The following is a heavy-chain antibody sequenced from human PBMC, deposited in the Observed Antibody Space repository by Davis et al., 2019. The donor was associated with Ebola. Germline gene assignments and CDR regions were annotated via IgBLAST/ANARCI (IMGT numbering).Heavy chain of an antibody. CDR1: GFTFSGSA. CDR3: TRDLREDIVLMVYALDYYYYGMDV. D-gene: IGHD2-8*01. J-gene: IGHJ6*02. V-gene: IGHV3-73*01. CDR2: IRSKANSYAT. Sequence: PGGSLRLSCAASGFTFSGSAMHWVRQASGKGLEWVGRIRSKANSYATAYAASVKGRFTISRDDSKNTAYLQMNSLKTEDTAVYYCTRDLREDIVLMVYALDYYYYGMDVWGQGTTVTVSS.